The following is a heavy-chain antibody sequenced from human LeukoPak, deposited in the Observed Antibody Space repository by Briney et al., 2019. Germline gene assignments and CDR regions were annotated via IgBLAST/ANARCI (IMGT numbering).Heavy chain of an antibody. CDR3: AHISTTSGSYWSPGGY. V-gene: IGHV2-5*02. J-gene: IGHJ4*02. D-gene: IGHD3-10*01. Sequence: VSGPTLVNPTQTLTLTCTFSGFSLSTTGVGVGWIRQPPGEALEWLTLIYWDDDKRYSPSLKSRLTITKDTSKNQVVLTMTNMDPVDTATYYCAHISTTSGSYWSPGGYWGQGTLVTVSS. CDR1: GFSLSTTGVG. CDR2: IYWDDDK.